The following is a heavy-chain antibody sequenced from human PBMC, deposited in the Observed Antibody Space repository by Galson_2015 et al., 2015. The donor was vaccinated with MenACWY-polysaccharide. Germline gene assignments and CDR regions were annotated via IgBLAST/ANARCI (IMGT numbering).Heavy chain of an antibody. J-gene: IGHJ4*02. Sequence: SLRLSCAASGFTFRDYYMSWVRQVPGKGLEWVSYISDSGGTIYYADSVKGRFTISRDNAKNSLYLQLTSLRAEDTALYYCARVRGSYSVDYWGQGTLVTVSS. V-gene: IGHV3-11*01. CDR3: ARVRGSYSVDY. CDR1: GFTFRDYY. CDR2: ISDSGGTI. D-gene: IGHD1-26*01.